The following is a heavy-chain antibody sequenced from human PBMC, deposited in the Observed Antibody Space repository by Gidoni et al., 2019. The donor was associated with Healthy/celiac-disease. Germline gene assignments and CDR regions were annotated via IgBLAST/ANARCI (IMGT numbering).Heavy chain of an antibody. Sequence: QVQLQQWGAGLLKPSATLSITCAVYGGSFSGYYWSWIRQPPGKGLEWIGEIKHSGSTNYNPSLKSRVTISVDTSKNQFSLKLSSVTAADTAVYYCARGRYNWNGAWGQGTLVTVSS. CDR1: GGSFSGYY. J-gene: IGHJ5*02. V-gene: IGHV4-34*01. CDR2: IKHSGST. D-gene: IGHD1-1*01. CDR3: ARGRYNWNGA.